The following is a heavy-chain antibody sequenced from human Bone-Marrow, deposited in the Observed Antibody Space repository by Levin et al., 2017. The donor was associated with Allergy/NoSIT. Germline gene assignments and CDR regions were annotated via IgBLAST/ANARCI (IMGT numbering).Heavy chain of an antibody. J-gene: IGHJ5*02. CDR2: ISGSGGPT. V-gene: IGHV3-23*01. D-gene: IGHD6-13*01. CDR3: AKDRGKGAASRPTS. CDR1: GFRFNYYA. Sequence: GGSLRLSCAASGFRFNYYAMSWVRQAPGKGLEWVSAISGSGGPTYYADSVKGRFTLSRDNSKNTLYLQMNSLSAEDTAVYFCAKDRGKGAASRPTSWGQGTLVTVSS.